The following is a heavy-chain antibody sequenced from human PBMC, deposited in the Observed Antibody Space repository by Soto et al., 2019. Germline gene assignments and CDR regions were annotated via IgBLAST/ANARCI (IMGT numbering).Heavy chain of an antibody. CDR3: ARDGAFLRYFDSPGPPLYYYYYGMDV. J-gene: IGHJ6*02. CDR1: GYTFTSYY. D-gene: IGHD3-9*01. Sequence: ASVKVSCKASGYTFTSYYMHWVRQAPGQGLEWMGIINPSGGSTSYAQKFQGRVTMTRDTSTSTVYMELSSLRSEDTAVYYCARDGAFLRYFDSPGPPLYYYYYGMDVWGQGTTVTVSS. CDR2: INPSGGST. V-gene: IGHV1-46*01.